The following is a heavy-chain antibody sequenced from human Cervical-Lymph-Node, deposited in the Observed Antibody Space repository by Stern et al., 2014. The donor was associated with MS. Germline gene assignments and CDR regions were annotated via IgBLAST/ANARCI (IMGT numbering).Heavy chain of an antibody. CDR3: ARCLAASGNGVCLSDY. CDR2: IYSGGGT. CDR1: GFTVSSNY. D-gene: IGHD6-13*01. V-gene: IGHV3-66*02. J-gene: IGHJ4*02. Sequence: DVQLVESEGGLVQPGGSLRLSCAASGFTVSSNYMSLVRQAPGQVLEWVSVIYSGGGTYYADYVKGRFTISRDNSKNTLYLQMNSLRAGDTAVYYCARCLAASGNGVCLSDYWGQGTLVTVSS.